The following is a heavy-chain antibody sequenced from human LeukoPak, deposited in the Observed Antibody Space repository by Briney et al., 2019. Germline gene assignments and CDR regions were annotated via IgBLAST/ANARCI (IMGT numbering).Heavy chain of an antibody. J-gene: IGHJ3*02. CDR3: ARDPVNYYDSSGPLFDI. D-gene: IGHD3-22*01. CDR2: IYHSGST. CDR1: GGSISSSNW. Sequence: PSGTLSLTCAVPGGSISSSNWWSWVRQPPGKGLEWIGEIYHSGSTNYNPSLKSRVTISVDKSKNQFSLKLSSVTAADTAVYYCARDPVNYYDSSGPLFDIWGQGTMVTVSS. V-gene: IGHV4-4*02.